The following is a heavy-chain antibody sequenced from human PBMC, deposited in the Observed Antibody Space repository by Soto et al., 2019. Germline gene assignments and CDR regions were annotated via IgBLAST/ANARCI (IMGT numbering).Heavy chain of an antibody. J-gene: IGHJ6*02. CDR2: ISAYNGNT. Sequence: ASVKVSCKASGYTFTSYGISWVRQAPGQGLEWMGWISAYNGNTNYAQKLQGRVTMTTDTSTSTAYMELRSLRSDDTAVYYCARDERPGYSGSWYHTSYYYYGMDVWGQGTTVTVSS. CDR3: ARDERPGYSGSWYHTSYYYYGMDV. CDR1: GYTFTSYG. D-gene: IGHD6-13*01. V-gene: IGHV1-18*04.